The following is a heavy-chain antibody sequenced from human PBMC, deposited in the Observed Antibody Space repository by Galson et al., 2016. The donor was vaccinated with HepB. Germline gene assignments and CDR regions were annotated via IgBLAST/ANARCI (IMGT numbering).Heavy chain of an antibody. CDR1: GFTFTSNW. V-gene: IGHV3-7*01. CDR2: INRDGDEK. J-gene: IGHJ6*02. CDR3: ARGTGMDG. Sequence: SLRLSCAASGFTFTSNWVNWVRQAPGKGLEWVASINRDGDEKYYVDFVKGRFTISRDNAKNSLYLQMNSLRVEDTAVYYCARGTGMDGWGQGTTVTVSS.